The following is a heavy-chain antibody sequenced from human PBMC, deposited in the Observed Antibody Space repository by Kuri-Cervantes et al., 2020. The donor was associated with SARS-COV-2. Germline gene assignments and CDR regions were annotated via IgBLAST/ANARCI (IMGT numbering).Heavy chain of an antibody. CDR3: ARDRGYCSGGSCSHFGY. V-gene: IGHV1-46*01. CDR1: GYTFTSYH. CDR2: INPSGGST. Sequence: ASVKVSCKASGYTFTSYHMHWVRQAPGQGLEWMGIINPSGGSTSYAQKFQGRVTMTRDTSTSTVYMELSSLRSEDTAVYYCARDRGYCSGGSCSHFGYWGQGTLVTVSS. D-gene: IGHD2-15*01. J-gene: IGHJ4*02.